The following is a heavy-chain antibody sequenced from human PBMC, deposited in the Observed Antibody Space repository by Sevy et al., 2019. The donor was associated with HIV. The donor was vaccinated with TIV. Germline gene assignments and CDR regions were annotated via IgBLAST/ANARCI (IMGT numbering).Heavy chain of an antibody. D-gene: IGHD2-15*01. CDR2: TSGTGGSK. V-gene: IGHV3-23*01. CDR3: AKTRDIVAVVAATQTFDY. CDR1: GLTFSNYA. J-gene: IGHJ4*02. Sequence: GGSLRLSCAASGLTFSNYAMTWVRQAPGKGLEGVSTTSGTGGSKYYADSVKGRFTISRDNSKNTLYLQMNGLRAEDMAVYYCAKTRDIVAVVAATQTFDYWGQGTLVTVSS.